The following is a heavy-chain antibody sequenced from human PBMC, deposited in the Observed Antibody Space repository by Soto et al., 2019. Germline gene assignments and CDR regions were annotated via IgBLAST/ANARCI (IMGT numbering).Heavy chain of an antibody. CDR2: INPSGGNT. D-gene: IGHD3-16*01. J-gene: IGHJ6*02. CDR3: AREGVRGMDV. CDR1: EYTFTSYY. Sequence: ASVKDSCKASEYTFTSYYMHWVRQAPGQGLEWMGIINPSGGNTGYAQKFQGRVTMTRNTSISTAYMELSSLRSEDTAVYYCAREGVRGMDVWGQGTTVTVS. V-gene: IGHV1-46*01.